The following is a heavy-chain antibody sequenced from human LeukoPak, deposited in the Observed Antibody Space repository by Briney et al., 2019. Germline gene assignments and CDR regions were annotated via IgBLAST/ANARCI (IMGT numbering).Heavy chain of an antibody. Sequence: GGSLRLSCAASGFTFSSYSMNWVRQAPGKGLDWVSSISSSSSYIYYADSVKGRFTISRDNAKNSLYLQMNSLRAEDTAGYYWARDFAYYYDSSGFEGDAFDIWGQGTMVTVSS. D-gene: IGHD3-22*01. CDR1: GFTFSSYS. CDR3: ARDFAYYYDSSGFEGDAFDI. CDR2: ISSSSSYI. J-gene: IGHJ3*02. V-gene: IGHV3-21*01.